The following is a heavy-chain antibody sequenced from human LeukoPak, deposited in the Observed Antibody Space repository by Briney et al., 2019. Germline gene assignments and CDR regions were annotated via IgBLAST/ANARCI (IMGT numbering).Heavy chain of an antibody. J-gene: IGHJ4*02. CDR1: GYTFTNYA. CDR3: ARGVYIRWEHEAPLDY. Sequence: ASVKVSCKASGYTFTNYAISWVRQAPGKGLEWMGGFSAYNSNTNYAQKLQGRVTLTTETSTSTAYMELRSLRSDDTAVYYCARGVYIRWEHEAPLDYWGQGTLVTVSS. V-gene: IGHV1-18*01. CDR2: FSAYNSNT. D-gene: IGHD1-26*01.